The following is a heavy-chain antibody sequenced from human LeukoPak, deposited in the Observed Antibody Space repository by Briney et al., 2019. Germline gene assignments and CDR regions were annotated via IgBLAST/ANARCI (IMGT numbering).Heavy chain of an antibody. CDR2: IYYSGST. CDR3: ARDRVAVSGLYYHYYGMDV. J-gene: IGHJ6*02. D-gene: IGHD6-19*01. CDR1: GGSISSSSYY. Sequence: SETLSLTCTVSGGSISSSSYYWGWIRQPPGKGLEWIGSIYYSGSTYYNPSLKSRVTISVDTSKNQFSLKLSSVTAADTAVYFCARDRVAVSGLYYHYYGMDVWGQGTSVTVPS. V-gene: IGHV4-39*07.